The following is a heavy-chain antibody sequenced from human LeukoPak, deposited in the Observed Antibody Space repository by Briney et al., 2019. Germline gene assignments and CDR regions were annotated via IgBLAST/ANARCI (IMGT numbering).Heavy chain of an antibody. D-gene: IGHD4-17*01. CDR1: GGSISSYY. J-gene: IGHJ5*02. Sequence: SETLSLTCTVSGGSISSYYWSWIRQPAGKGLEWIGRIYTSGSTNYNPSLKSRVTMSVDTSKNQFSLKLSSVTAADTAVYYCARDDSYGDYVHWFDPWGQGTPVTVSS. CDR3: ARDDSYGDYVHWFDP. CDR2: IYTSGST. V-gene: IGHV4-4*07.